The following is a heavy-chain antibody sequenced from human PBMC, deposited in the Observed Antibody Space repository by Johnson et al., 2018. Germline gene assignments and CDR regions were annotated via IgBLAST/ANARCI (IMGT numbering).Heavy chain of an antibody. J-gene: IGHJ3*02. V-gene: IGHV5-51*01. CDR2: IYLGDSET. D-gene: IGHD2-15*01. CDR3: ARHYNYGYCSGGDCYRLDAFDI. CDR1: GSSFTNYW. Sequence: VQLVQSGVEVKEPWESLKISCKTSGSSFTNYWIAWVRQMPGKGLEWMGNIYLGDSETKYSPSFHGQVTMSADKSISAAYLQWPSLKATDSAMYYCARHYNYGYCSGGDCYRLDAFDIWGQGTLVTVSS.